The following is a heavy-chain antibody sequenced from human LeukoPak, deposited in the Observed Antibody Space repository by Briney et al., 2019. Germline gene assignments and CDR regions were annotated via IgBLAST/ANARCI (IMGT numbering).Heavy chain of an antibody. J-gene: IGHJ4*02. CDR2: IYYIGST. Sequence: SETLSLTCTVSGGSISSYYWSWIRQPPGKGLEWIGYIYYIGSTNYNPSLKTRATISVDTSKNQFSLKLSSVTAADTAVYYCARVPPYCSSTSCYEPYFDYWGQGTLVTVSS. CDR1: GGSISSYY. D-gene: IGHD2-2*01. CDR3: ARVPPYCSSTSCYEPYFDY. V-gene: IGHV4-59*01.